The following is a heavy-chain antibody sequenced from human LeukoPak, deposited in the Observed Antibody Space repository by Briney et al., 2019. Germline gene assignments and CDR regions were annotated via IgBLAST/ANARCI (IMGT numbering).Heavy chain of an antibody. CDR3: ARHREYSSSSALGY. D-gene: IGHD6-6*01. CDR2: IYHSGST. J-gene: IGHJ4*02. V-gene: IGHV4-30-2*01. Sequence: PSETLSLTCTVSGGSISSGGYYWSWIRQPPGKGLEWIGYIYHSGSTNYNPSLKSRVTISVDTSKNQFSLKLSSVTAADTAVYYCARHREYSSSSALGYWGQGTLVTVSS. CDR1: GGSISSGGYY.